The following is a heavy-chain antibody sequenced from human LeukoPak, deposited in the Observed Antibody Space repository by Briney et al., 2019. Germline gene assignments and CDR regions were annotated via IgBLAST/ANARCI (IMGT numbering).Heavy chain of an antibody. V-gene: IGHV4-4*02. CDR2: IYHSGST. D-gene: IGHD5-12*01. J-gene: IGHJ4*02. Sequence: SETLSLTCAVSGGSISSSNWWSWVRQPPGKGLEWIGEIYHSGSTYYNPSLKSRVSISVSTSKNRLSLQLSSVTAADTAVYYCARVIGYDQLDYWGQGTLVTVSS. CDR3: ARVIGYDQLDY. CDR1: GGSISSSNW.